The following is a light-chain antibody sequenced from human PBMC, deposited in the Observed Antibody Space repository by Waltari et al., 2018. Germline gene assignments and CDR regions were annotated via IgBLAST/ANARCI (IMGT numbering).Light chain of an antibody. CDR1: SSDVGGYNY. J-gene: IGLJ1*01. CDR2: DVS. Sequence: QSALTQPASVSGSPGQSLTISCTGTSSDVGGYNYVPWYQQHPGKAPKLMIYDVSKRPSGVSNRFSGSKSGNTASLTISGLQAEDEADYYCCSYAGSSTFYVFGTGTKVTVL. V-gene: IGLV2-23*02. CDR3: CSYAGSSTFYV.